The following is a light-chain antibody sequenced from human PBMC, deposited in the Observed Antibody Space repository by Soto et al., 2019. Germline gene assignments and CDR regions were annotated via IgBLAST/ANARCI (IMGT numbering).Light chain of an antibody. Sequence: EIVMTQSPASLSVSPGDGATLSCWAGHSVSSNLAWYQQRPGQAPRLLIYGASSRATGVPARFSGSWSGTEFTLTISSLQSEDFAVYYCQQYHDWPYSFGQGTKLEIK. CDR1: HSVSSN. CDR3: QQYHDWPYS. J-gene: IGKJ2*01. V-gene: IGKV3-15*01. CDR2: GAS.